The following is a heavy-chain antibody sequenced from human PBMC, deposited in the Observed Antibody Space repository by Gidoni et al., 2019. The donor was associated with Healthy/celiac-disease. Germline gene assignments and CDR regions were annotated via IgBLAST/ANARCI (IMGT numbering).Heavy chain of an antibody. CDR3: RAEALKDYYYYYMDV. V-gene: IGHV3-53*01. CDR1: GFTVSSNY. CDR2: IYSGGST. J-gene: IGHJ6*03. Sequence: EVQLVESGGGLIQPGGSLRLSCAASGFTVSSNYMSWVRQAPGKGLEWVSVIYSGGSTYYADSVKGRFTISRDNSKNTLYLQMNSLRAEDTAVYYCRAEALKDYYYYYMDVWGKGTTVTVSS.